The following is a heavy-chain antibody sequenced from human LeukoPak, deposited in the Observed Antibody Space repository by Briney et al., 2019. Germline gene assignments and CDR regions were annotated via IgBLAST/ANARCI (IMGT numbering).Heavy chain of an antibody. CDR3: AKPPRGSGEDY. D-gene: IGHD3-10*01. CDR1: GFTFCSYW. Sequence: PGGSLRLSCEASGFTFCSYWMHWVRQIPGKGLMWVSRIESNGLTLYADSVRDRFTISRDNGKNTIYLQMNSLRVEDTAVYYCAKPPRGSGEDYWGRGTLVTVSS. V-gene: IGHV3-74*01. J-gene: IGHJ4*02. CDR2: IESNGLT.